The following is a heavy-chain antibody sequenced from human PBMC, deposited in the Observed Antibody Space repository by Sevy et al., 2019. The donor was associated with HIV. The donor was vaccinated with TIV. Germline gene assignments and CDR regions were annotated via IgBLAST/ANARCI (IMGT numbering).Heavy chain of an antibody. J-gene: IGHJ6*02. Sequence: GGSLRLSCAASGFTFSTYDIHWVRQAPGKGLEWVAIISYDGNYREYADSVRGRFSMSRDNSKNTVYLQMNGLSIEDTAVYYCAKNRLPGGSYFSRHAMDVWGRGTTVTVSS. D-gene: IGHD3-16*01. V-gene: IGHV3-30*18. CDR2: ISYDGNYR. CDR1: GFTFSTYD. CDR3: AKNRLPGGSYFSRHAMDV.